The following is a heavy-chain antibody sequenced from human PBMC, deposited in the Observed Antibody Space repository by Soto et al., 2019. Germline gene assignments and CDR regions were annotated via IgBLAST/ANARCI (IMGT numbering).Heavy chain of an antibody. CDR3: VVDTAMENNWFDP. CDR2: INAGNGNT. J-gene: IGHJ5*02. Sequence: ASAKVSCNTSRYTFTSYAMRLVRHAPGQRLEWMGWINAGNGNTKYSQKFQGRVTITRDTSASTAYMEVSSLSSEDTAVYYCVVDTAMENNWFDPWGQGTLVTVSS. V-gene: IGHV1-3*01. D-gene: IGHD5-18*01. CDR1: RYTFTSYA.